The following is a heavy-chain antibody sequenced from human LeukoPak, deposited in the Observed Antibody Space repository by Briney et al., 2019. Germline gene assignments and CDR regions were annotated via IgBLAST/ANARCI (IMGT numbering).Heavy chain of an antibody. J-gene: IGHJ4*02. Sequence: PGGSLRLSCAASGLTFSNYGMHWVRQAPGKGLEWVAFIRYDGSNKYYADSVKGRFTISRDNSKNTLYLQMNSLRAEDTAVYYCAKDSAVYFDYWGQGTLVTVSS. V-gene: IGHV3-30*02. CDR1: GLTFSNYG. CDR3: AKDSAVYFDY. CDR2: IRYDGSNK.